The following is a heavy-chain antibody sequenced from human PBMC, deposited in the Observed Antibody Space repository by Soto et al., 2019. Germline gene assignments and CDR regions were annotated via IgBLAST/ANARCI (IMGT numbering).Heavy chain of an antibody. CDR3: AIGGKYQLLPVWFDP. CDR2: IIPIFGPA. D-gene: IGHD2-2*01. J-gene: IGHJ5*02. CDR1: GGTCSSYA. V-gene: IGHV1-69*06. Sequence: SVKVSXXASGGTCSSYAISWVRQAPGQGLEWMGGIIPIFGPANNAQKFQGRVTITADKSTSTAYMALSSLRSEDTAVYYCAIGGKYQLLPVWFDPWGQGTLVTVSS.